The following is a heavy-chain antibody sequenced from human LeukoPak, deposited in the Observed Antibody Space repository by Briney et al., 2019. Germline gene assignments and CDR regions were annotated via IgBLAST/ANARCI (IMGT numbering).Heavy chain of an antibody. CDR1: GFTFSNYA. D-gene: IGHD5-24*01. CDR3: AKVWWLQLAFDS. Sequence: AGGSLRPSCSASGFTFSNYAMSWVRRAPGKGMEWVSSISGRAGSTYFADSVKGRFTISRDNSKNTLFLQMNSLRPEDTAVYYCAKVWWLQLAFDSWGEGILVTVTS. J-gene: IGHJ4*02. V-gene: IGHV3-23*01. CDR2: ISGRAGST.